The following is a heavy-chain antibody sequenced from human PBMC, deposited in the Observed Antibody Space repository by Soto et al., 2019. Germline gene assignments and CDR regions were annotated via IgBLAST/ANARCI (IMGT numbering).Heavy chain of an antibody. D-gene: IGHD5-12*01. CDR3: ARVRGYSGYGDFDY. J-gene: IGHJ4*02. CDR2: INAGNGNT. Sequence: QVQLVQSGAEVKKPGASVKGSCKASGYTFTSYAMHWVRQAPGQRLEWMGWINAGNGNTKYSQKFQGRVTITRDTSASTAYMELSSLRSEDTAVYYCARVRGYSGYGDFDYWGQGTLVTVSS. V-gene: IGHV1-3*01. CDR1: GYTFTSYA.